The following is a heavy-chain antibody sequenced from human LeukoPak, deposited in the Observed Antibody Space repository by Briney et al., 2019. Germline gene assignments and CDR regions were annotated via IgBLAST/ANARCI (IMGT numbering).Heavy chain of an antibody. CDR1: GYSISSGYY. V-gene: IGHV4-38-2*02. CDR3: ARVLEEDSS. CDR2: IYHSGST. Sequence: SETLSLTCTVSGYSISSGYYWGWIRQPPGKGLEWIGEIYHSGSTNYNPSLKSRVTISVDKSKNQFSLKLSSVTAADTAVYYCARVLEEDSSWGQGTLVTVSS. D-gene: IGHD6-13*01. J-gene: IGHJ4*02.